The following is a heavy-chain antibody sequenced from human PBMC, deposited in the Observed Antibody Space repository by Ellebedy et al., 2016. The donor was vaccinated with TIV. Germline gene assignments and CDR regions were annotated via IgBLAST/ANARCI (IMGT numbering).Heavy chain of an antibody. Sequence: ASVKVSXXASGYTFTSYGISWVRQAPGQRLEWVGWINPNGGGTHYAPKFQGRVTVTMDTSISTAYLELTSLTSDDTAVYYCARDWDATGDRSDFDLWGQGTLVTVSS. CDR1: GYTFTSYG. CDR2: INPNGGGT. V-gene: IGHV1-2*02. D-gene: IGHD1-1*01. J-gene: IGHJ4*02. CDR3: ARDWDATGDRSDFDL.